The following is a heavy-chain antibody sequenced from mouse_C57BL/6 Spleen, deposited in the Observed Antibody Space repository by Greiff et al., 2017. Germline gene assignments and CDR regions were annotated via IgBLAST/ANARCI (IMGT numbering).Heavy chain of an antibody. CDR1: GFNIKDYY. V-gene: IGHV14-2*01. CDR2: IDPEDGET. CDR3: ASPSLYYGSSYLDY. Sequence: VQLKQSGAELVKPGASVKLSCTASGFNIKDYYMHWVKQRTEQGLEWIGRIDPEDGETKYDPKFQGKATITADTSSNTAYLQLSSLTSEDTAVYYCASPSLYYGSSYLDYWGQGTTLTVSS. J-gene: IGHJ2*01. D-gene: IGHD1-1*01.